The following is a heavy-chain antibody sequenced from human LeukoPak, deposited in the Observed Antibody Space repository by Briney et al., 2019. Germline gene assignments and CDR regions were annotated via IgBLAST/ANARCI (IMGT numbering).Heavy chain of an antibody. V-gene: IGHV1-2*02. Sequence: ASVKVSCKTSGFTFTGYYMHWVRQAPGQGLEWMGWINANSGDTNYAQKFQGRVTMTRDTTISTAYMELSRLRSDDTALYYCARDVSSSGCIDQWGQGTLVTVSP. CDR2: INANSGDT. CDR1: GFTFTGYY. J-gene: IGHJ4*02. D-gene: IGHD6-19*01. CDR3: ARDVSSSGCIDQ.